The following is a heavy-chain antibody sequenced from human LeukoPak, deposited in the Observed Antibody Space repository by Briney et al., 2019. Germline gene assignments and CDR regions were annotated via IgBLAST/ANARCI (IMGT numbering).Heavy chain of an antibody. CDR2: IIPIFGTA. V-gene: IGHV1-69*13. Sequence: SVKVSCKASGYTFTSYAISWVRQAPGQGLEWMGGIIPIFGTANYAQKFQGRVTITADESTSTAYMELSSLRSEDTAVYYCARSEDIVVVPAAGYYYYGMDVWGQGTTVTVSS. CDR1: GYTFTSYA. CDR3: ARSEDIVVVPAAGYYYYGMDV. J-gene: IGHJ6*02. D-gene: IGHD2-2*01.